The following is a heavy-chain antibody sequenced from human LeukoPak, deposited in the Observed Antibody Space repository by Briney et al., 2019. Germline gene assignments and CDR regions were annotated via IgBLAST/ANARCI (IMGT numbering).Heavy chain of an antibody. CDR1: GGSISSNNW. Sequence: PSETLSLTCAVSGGSISSNNWWNWVRQPPGKGLGWIGEIYHSGTTNFNPSLKSRVTISVDTSKNQFSLKLSSVTAADTAVYYCAGTPNWFDPWGQGTLVTVSS. CDR3: AGTPNWFDP. V-gene: IGHV4-4*02. CDR2: IYHSGTT. J-gene: IGHJ5*02. D-gene: IGHD2-15*01.